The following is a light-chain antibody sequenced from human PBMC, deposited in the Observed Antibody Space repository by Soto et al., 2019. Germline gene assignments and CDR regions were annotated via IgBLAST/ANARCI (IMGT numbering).Light chain of an antibody. V-gene: IGKV3-11*01. CDR1: ENVRTF. Sequence: EVVLTQSPATLSLSPGERATLSCRASENVRTFVDWYQQKPGQAPRLLIYGASNRATGIPARFSGSGSGTDFTLTISNLEPDDFAVYYCQQHSHWPPWTFGQGTRV. J-gene: IGKJ1*01. CDR2: GAS. CDR3: QQHSHWPPWT.